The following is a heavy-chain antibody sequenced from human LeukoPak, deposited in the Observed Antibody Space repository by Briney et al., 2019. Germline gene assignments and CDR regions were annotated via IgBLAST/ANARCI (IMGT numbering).Heavy chain of an antibody. CDR1: GGSFSGYY. Sequence: PSETLSLTCAVYGGSFSGYYWSWIRQPPGKGLEWIGEINHSGSTNYNPSLKSRVTISVDTSKNQFSLKLSSVTAADTAVYYCARDRGLYYDYIWGSYRYTRTFGPWGQGTLVTVSS. CDR2: INHSGST. CDR3: ARDRGLYYDYIWGSYRYTRTFGP. J-gene: IGHJ5*02. D-gene: IGHD3-16*02. V-gene: IGHV4-34*01.